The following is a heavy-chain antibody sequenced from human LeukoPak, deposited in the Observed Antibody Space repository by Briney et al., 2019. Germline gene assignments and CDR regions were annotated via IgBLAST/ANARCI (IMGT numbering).Heavy chain of an antibody. Sequence: ASVKVSCKASGYTFTSYGISWVRQAPGQGLEWMGWISAYNGNTNYAQKLQGRVTMTTDTSTSTAYMELRSLRSDDTAVYYCARAGGLQAGDYVPPHPNAFDIWGQGTMVTVSS. CDR1: GYTFTSYG. CDR2: ISAYNGNT. CDR3: ARAGGLQAGDYVPPHPNAFDI. V-gene: IGHV1-18*01. J-gene: IGHJ3*02. D-gene: IGHD4-17*01.